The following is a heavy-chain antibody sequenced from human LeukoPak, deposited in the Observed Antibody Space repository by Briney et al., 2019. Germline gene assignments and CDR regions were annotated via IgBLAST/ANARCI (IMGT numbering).Heavy chain of an antibody. CDR1: GFTFSSYG. V-gene: IGHV3-30*19. J-gene: IGHJ4*02. CDR2: ISYDGSNK. CDR3: ARDPAYGSGNPEGFDY. Sequence: GGSLRLSCAASGFTFSSYGMHWVRQAPGKGLEWVAVISYDGSNKYYADSVKGRFTISRDNSKNTLYLQMNSLRAEDTAVYYCARDPAYGSGNPEGFDYWGQGTLVTVSS. D-gene: IGHD3-10*01.